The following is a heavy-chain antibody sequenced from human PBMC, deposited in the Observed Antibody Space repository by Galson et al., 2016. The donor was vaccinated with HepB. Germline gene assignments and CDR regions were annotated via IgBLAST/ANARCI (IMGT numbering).Heavy chain of an antibody. J-gene: IGHJ4*02. CDR3: AKDREWELHALFDS. D-gene: IGHD4-23*01. Sequence: QAPVRGLEWVSGIGGSGTSALYAGSVKGRFTVSRDNSKNTLYLQMNSLRAEDSAVYYCAKDREWELHALFDSWGQGARVTVSS. CDR2: IGGSGTSA. V-gene: IGHV3-23*01.